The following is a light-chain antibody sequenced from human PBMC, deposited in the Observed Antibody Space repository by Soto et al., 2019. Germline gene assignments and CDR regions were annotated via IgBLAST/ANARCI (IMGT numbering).Light chain of an antibody. V-gene: IGKV2-28*01. CDR3: MQALQIPPLT. Sequence: DIVMTQSPLSLPVTPGEPASISCRSSQSLLHSNGYNYLDWYLQKPGQSPQLLIYLASNRASGVPDRFSGCGSGTDFTLKISRMEAEDVGVHFCMQALQIPPLTFGGGTKVEIQ. J-gene: IGKJ4*01. CDR2: LAS. CDR1: QSLLHSNGYNY.